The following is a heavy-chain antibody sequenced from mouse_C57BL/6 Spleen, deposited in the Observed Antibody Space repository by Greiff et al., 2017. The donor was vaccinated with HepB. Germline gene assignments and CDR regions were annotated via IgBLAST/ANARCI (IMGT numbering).Heavy chain of an antibody. CDR3: ARGSTKAY. J-gene: IGHJ3*01. Sequence: EVMLVESGGGLVKPGGSLKLSCAASGFTFSDYGMHWVRQAPEKGLEWVAYISSGSCTIYYADTVKGRFTISRDNAKNTLFLQMTSLRSEDTAMYYCARGSTKAYWGQGTLVTVSA. CDR2: ISSGSCTI. CDR1: GFTFSDYG. V-gene: IGHV5-17*01.